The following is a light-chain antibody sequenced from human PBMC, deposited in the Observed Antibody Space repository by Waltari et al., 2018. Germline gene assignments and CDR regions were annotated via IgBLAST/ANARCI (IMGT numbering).Light chain of an antibody. V-gene: IGKV1-12*01. Sequence: DIQMTQSPSYVSTFVGDRVTITCRASQPIGYWLAWYQQKPGKAPKLLSYAASSLQSGVPSRFGGSGSGTDFTLTINDLQPEDVATYYCQEADGFLSITFGQGTRLEIK. CDR3: QEADGFLSIT. CDR1: QPIGYW. CDR2: AAS. J-gene: IGKJ5*01.